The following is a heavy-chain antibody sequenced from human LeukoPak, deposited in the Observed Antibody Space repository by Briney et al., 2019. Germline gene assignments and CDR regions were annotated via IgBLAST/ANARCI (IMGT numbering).Heavy chain of an antibody. D-gene: IGHD4-17*01. CDR1: GFTFSSYA. Sequence: GGSLRLSCAASGFTFSSYAMSWVRQAPGKGLEWVSGITGSGDSTYYADSVKGRFTVSRDNSKNTVSLQMNSLRAEDTAVYYCARDFMTTVTTYDYWGQGTLVTVSS. J-gene: IGHJ4*02. V-gene: IGHV3-23*01. CDR3: ARDFMTTVTTYDY. CDR2: ITGSGDST.